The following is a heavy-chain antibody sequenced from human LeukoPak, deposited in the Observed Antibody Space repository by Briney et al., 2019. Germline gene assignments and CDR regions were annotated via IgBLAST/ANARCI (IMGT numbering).Heavy chain of an antibody. CDR2: IYYSGST. J-gene: IGHJ3*02. Sequence: PSETLSLTCTVSGGSISSYYWSWIQQPPGKGLEWNGYIYYSGSTNYNPSLKSRVTISVDTSKNQFSLKLSSVTAADTAVYYCARDPTMIGLGDAFDIWGQGTMVTVSS. D-gene: IGHD3-22*01. CDR3: ARDPTMIGLGDAFDI. CDR1: GGSISSYY. V-gene: IGHV4-59*01.